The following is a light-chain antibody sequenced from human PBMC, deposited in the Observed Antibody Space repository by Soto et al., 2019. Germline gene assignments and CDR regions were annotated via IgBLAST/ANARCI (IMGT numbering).Light chain of an antibody. CDR1: QSISRY. J-gene: IGKJ1*01. V-gene: IGKV3-20*01. CDR3: QQYGSSGT. CDR2: DVS. Sequence: IVLTESPGTLSLSPGERTTLSCRASQSISRYLAWYQQKPGQAPRLLIYDVSNRATGIPDRFSGSGSGTDFTLTISRLEPEDFAVYYCQQYGSSGTFGQGTKVDI.